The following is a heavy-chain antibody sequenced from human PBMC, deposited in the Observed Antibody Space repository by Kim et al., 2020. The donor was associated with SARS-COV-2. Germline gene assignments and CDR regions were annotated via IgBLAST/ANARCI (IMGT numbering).Heavy chain of an antibody. D-gene: IGHD3-16*01. Sequence: SQTLSLPCAISGDSVSSNSVTWHWLRQSPSRGLEWLGRTYYRSKWYNDYAVSVKSRITINPDTSKNQFSLQVNSVTPEDTAVYYCARGGGDRSLDYWGQGTLVSVSS. V-gene: IGHV6-1*01. J-gene: IGHJ4*02. CDR1: GDSVSSNSVT. CDR2: TYYRSKWYN. CDR3: ARGGGDRSLDY.